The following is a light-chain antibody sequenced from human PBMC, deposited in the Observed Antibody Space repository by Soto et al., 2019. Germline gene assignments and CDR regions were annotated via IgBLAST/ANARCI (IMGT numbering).Light chain of an antibody. CDR1: SSDVGRYNY. CDR3: CSYAGSPYG. J-gene: IGLJ1*01. Sequence: QSALTQPRSVSGSPGQSVTISCTGTSSDVGRYNYVSWYQHHPGKAPKLMIYDVSTRPSGAPDRFSGSKSGTTASLTISGLQAEDESDYYCCSYAGSPYGFGTGTKLTVL. CDR2: DVS. V-gene: IGLV2-11*01.